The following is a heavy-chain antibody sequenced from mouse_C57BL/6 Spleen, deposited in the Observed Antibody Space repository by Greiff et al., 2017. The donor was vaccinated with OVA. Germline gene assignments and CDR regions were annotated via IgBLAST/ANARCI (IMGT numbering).Heavy chain of an antibody. Sequence: DVKLVESGGDLVKPGGSLKLSCAASGFTFSSYGMSWVRQTPDKRLEWVATISSGGSYTYYPDSVKGRFTISRDNAKNTLYLQMSSLKSEDTAMYYCARHTVTTGIPFAYWGQGTLVTVSA. CDR3: ARHTVTTGIPFAY. CDR1: GFTFSSYG. J-gene: IGHJ3*01. D-gene: IGHD2-2*01. CDR2: ISSGGSYT. V-gene: IGHV5-6*02.